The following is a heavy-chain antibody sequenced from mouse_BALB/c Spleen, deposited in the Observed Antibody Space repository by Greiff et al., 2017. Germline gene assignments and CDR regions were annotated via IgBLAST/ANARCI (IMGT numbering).Heavy chain of an antibody. CDR2: ISSGGSYT. CDR1: GFTFSSYT. Sequence: EVQLVESGGGLVKPGGSLKLSCAASGFTFSSYTMSWVRQTPVKRLEWVATISSGGSYTYYPNSVKGRFTISRDNAKNTLYLQMSSLKSEDTAMYYCTRDQGTPAWFAYWGQGTLVTVSA. V-gene: IGHV5-6-4*01. D-gene: IGHD3-2*02. CDR3: TRDQGTPAWFAY. J-gene: IGHJ3*01.